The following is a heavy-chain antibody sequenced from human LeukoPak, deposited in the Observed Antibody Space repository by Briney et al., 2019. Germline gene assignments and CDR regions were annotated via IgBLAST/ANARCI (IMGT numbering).Heavy chain of an antibody. D-gene: IGHD6-13*01. Sequence: PSVTLSLTCTVSGGSINSGSYYWSWIQQPAGKGLEWIGRIYTSGSTNYNPSLKSRVTISVDTSKNQFSVKLSSVTAADTAVYYCARGRTGYSSSGFDYWGQGTLVTVSS. J-gene: IGHJ4*02. CDR3: ARGRTGYSSSGFDY. CDR2: IYTSGST. CDR1: GGSINSGSYY. V-gene: IGHV4-61*02.